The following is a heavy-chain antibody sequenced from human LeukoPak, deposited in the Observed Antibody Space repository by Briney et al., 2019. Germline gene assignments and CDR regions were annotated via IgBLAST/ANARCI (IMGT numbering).Heavy chain of an antibody. D-gene: IGHD6-13*01. CDR3: AREWSQYSSTWKGAFDI. V-gene: IGHV3-30-3*01. CDR2: ISNDGSHK. J-gene: IGHJ3*02. CDR1: GFIISGYA. Sequence: GGSLRLSCAASGFIISGYAMHWVRQAPGKGLEWVALISNDGSHKNYADSVNGRLTISRDNSNNLLYLRMNSLTTEDTAVYYCAREWSQYSSTWKGAFDIWGQGTMVTVSS.